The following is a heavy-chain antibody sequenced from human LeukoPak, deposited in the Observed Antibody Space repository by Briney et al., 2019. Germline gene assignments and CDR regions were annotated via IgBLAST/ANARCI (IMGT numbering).Heavy chain of an antibody. CDR2: IFSST. Sequence: PGGSLRLSCTVSGFTVSSNSMSWVRQAPGKGLEWVSFIFSSTHYSDSVKGRFTISRDNSKNTLYLQMNSLRAEDTAVYYCARDSSSWGHDAFDIWGQGTMVTVSS. CDR1: GFTVSSNS. CDR3: ARDSSSWGHDAFDI. J-gene: IGHJ3*02. V-gene: IGHV3-53*01. D-gene: IGHD6-13*01.